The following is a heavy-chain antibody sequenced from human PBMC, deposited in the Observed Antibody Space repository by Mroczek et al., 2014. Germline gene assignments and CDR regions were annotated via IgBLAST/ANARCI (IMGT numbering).Heavy chain of an antibody. CDR2: ISGSGGST. CDR1: GFTFSSYA. J-gene: IGHJ4*02. D-gene: IGHD6-13*01. CDR3: AKVADLYLVGSPWYSSSWYFTPAPDPRPYYFDY. Sequence: VQLQESGGGSVQPGGSLRLSCAASGFTFSSYAMSWVRQAPGKGLEWVSAISGSGGSTYYADSVKGRFTISRDNSKNTLYLQMNSLRAEDTAVYYCAKVADLYLVGSPWYSSSWYFTPAPDPRPYYFDYWGPGNPWVTVS. V-gene: IGHV3-23*01.